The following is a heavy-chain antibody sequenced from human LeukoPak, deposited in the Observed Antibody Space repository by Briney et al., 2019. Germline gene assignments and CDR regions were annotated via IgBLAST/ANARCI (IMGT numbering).Heavy chain of an antibody. J-gene: IGHJ4*02. Sequence: SETLSLTCSVSGGSISSYYWSWIRQPPGKGLEWIGYIYYSGSTNYNPSLKSRVTISVDTSKNQFSLKLSSVTAADTAVYYCARGWLRWSRVDYWGQGTLVTVSS. CDR3: ARGWLRWSRVDY. V-gene: IGHV4-59*12. CDR2: IYYSGST. D-gene: IGHD4-23*01. CDR1: GGSISSYY.